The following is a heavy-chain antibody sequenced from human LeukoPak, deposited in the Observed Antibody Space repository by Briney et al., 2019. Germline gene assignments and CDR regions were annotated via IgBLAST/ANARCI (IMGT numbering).Heavy chain of an antibody. CDR3: AGKDGDY. CDR1: GASISTFH. CDR2: IYSSGST. J-gene: IGHJ4*02. V-gene: IGHV4-4*07. Sequence: MASETLSLTCSVSGASISTFHWIWFRQPAGRGLEWIGLIYSSGSTLLNPSLKNRVAMSVDLTKNQLSLKLTSVTAADTAMYFCAGKDGDYWGRGTLVTVSS.